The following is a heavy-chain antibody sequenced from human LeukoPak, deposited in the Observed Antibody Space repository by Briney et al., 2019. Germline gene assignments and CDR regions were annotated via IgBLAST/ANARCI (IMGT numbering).Heavy chain of an antibody. J-gene: IGHJ6*02. Sequence: ASVKVSCKASGYTFTSYGISWVRQAPGQGLEWMGWISAYNGNTNYAQKLQGRVTMTTDTSTSTAYMEPRSLRSDDTAVYYCARDAVTKIFYGMDVWGQGTTVTVSS. D-gene: IGHD4-4*01. CDR3: ARDAVTKIFYGMDV. CDR2: ISAYNGNT. V-gene: IGHV1-18*01. CDR1: GYTFTSYG.